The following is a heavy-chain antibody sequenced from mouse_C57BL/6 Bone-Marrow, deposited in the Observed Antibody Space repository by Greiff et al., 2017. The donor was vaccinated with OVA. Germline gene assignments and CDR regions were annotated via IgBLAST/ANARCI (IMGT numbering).Heavy chain of an antibody. J-gene: IGHJ4*01. CDR3: TAITTVVEGY. Sequence: VQLQQSGAELVRPGASVKLSCTASGFNIKDDYMHWVQQRPEQSLEWIGWIDPENGDTEYASKFQGKATITADTSSNTAYLQLSSLTSEDTAVYYCTAITTVVEGYWGQGTSGTVSS. CDR1: GFNIKDDY. D-gene: IGHD1-1*01. V-gene: IGHV14-4*01. CDR2: IDPENGDT.